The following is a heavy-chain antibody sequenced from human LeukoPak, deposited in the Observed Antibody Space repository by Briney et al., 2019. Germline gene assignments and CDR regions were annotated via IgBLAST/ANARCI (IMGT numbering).Heavy chain of an antibody. Sequence: ASVKVSCKASGYTFTSYGISWVRQAPGQGLEWMGWISAYNGNTNYAQKLHGRVTMTTDTSTSTAYMELRSLRSDDTAVYYCARVLDDILTGYYPFDYWGQGTLVTVSS. J-gene: IGHJ4*02. D-gene: IGHD3-9*01. CDR1: GYTFTSYG. CDR3: ARVLDDILTGYYPFDY. V-gene: IGHV1-18*04. CDR2: ISAYNGNT.